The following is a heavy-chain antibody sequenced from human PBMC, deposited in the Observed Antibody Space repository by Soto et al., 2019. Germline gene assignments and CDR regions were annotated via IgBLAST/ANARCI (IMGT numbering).Heavy chain of an antibody. CDR1: GFTFSSYG. D-gene: IGHD6-6*01. J-gene: IGHJ4*02. CDR3: AKEGAQLVLRVVGPKDY. Sequence: GGSLRLSCAASGFTFSSYGMHWVRQAPGKGLEWVAVISYDGSNKYYADSVQGRFTISRDNSKNTLYLQMNSLRAEDTAVYYCAKEGAQLVLRVVGPKDYWGQGTLVTVSS. V-gene: IGHV3-30*18. CDR2: ISYDGSNK.